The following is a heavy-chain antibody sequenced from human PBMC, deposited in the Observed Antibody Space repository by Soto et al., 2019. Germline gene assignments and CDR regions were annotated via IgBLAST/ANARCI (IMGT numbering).Heavy chain of an antibody. CDR2: MYNTGST. CDR1: GGSISRYY. V-gene: IGHV4-59*01. CDR3: ARDLWGYCGADCYPLDV. D-gene: IGHD2-21*02. J-gene: IGHJ6*02. Sequence: ETLSLTCTVSGGSISRYYWSWIRQPPGKGLEWIGYMYNTGSTIYNPSLKSRVTISVDTSKNQFSLKLNSVTAADTAVYYCARDLWGYCGADCYPLDVWGQGTTVTVSS.